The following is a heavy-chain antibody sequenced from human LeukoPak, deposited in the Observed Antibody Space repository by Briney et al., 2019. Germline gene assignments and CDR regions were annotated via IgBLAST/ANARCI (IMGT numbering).Heavy chain of an antibody. CDR1: GFTFSTYW. Sequence: GGSLRLSCAVSGFTFSTYWIQWGRQAPGKGLVWVSRIKSDGGTNYADSVKGRFTISRDNAKKTVSLQMNSLRPEDTGVFYRARAPSEMGGYYPEYFRHWGQGTLVTVSS. CDR2: IKSDGGT. D-gene: IGHD3-22*01. V-gene: IGHV3-74*01. J-gene: IGHJ1*01. CDR3: ARAPSEMGGYYPEYFRH.